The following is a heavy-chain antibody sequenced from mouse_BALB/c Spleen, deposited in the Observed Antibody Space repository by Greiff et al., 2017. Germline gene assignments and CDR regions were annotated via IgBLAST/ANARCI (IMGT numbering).Heavy chain of an antibody. CDR2: IWGDGST. J-gene: IGHJ4*01. CDR3: AREGGTRYYAMDY. V-gene: IGHV2-6-7*01. D-gene: IGHD4-1*01. Sequence: VQLQQSGPGLVAPSQSLSITCTVSGFSLTGYGVNWVRQPPGKGLEWLGMIWGDGSTDYNSALKSRLSISKDNSKSQVFLKMNSLQTDDTARYYCAREGGTRYYAMDYWGQGTSVTVSS. CDR1: GFSLTGYG.